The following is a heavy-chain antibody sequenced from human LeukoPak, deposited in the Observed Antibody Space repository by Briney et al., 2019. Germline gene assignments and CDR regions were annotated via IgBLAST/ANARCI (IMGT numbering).Heavy chain of an antibody. CDR2: ISSNGGST. V-gene: IGHV3-64*01. CDR1: GFTFSSYE. CDR3: ASAHAKDSSGYYAFDI. D-gene: IGHD3-22*01. Sequence: GGSLRLSCAASGFTFSSYEMNWVRQAPGKGLEYVSAISSNGGSTYYANSVKGRFTISRDNSKNTLYLQMGSLRAEDMAVHYCASAHAKDSSGYYAFDIWGQGTMVTVSS. J-gene: IGHJ3*02.